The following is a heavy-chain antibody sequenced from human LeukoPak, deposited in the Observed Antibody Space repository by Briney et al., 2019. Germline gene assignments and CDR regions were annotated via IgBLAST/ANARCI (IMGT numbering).Heavy chain of an antibody. D-gene: IGHD1-26*01. CDR1: GFTFSSYG. CDR2: ISYDGSNK. V-gene: IGHV3-30*18. CDR3: AKDAGTFPGSDY. J-gene: IGHJ4*02. Sequence: GGSLRLSCAASGFTFSSYGMHWVRQAPGKGLEWVAVISYDGSNKYYADSVKGRFTISRDNSKNTPYLQMNSLRAEDTAVYYCAKDAGTFPGSDYWGQGTLVTVSS.